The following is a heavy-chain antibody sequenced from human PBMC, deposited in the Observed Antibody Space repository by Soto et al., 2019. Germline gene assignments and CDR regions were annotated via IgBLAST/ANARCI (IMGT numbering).Heavy chain of an antibody. V-gene: IGHV3-23*01. CDR3: AKDQAAGGTISRYFQD. CDR2: ISGGGGTT. Sequence: PGGSLRLSCEASGFTFSSYAMSWVRQAPGKGLEWFSGISGGGGTTYYADSVKGRFTISRDNSKNTLYLQVNSLRAEDTAVYYCAKDQAAGGTISRYFQDWGQGTLVTVSS. CDR1: GFTFSSYA. D-gene: IGHD6-13*01. J-gene: IGHJ1*01.